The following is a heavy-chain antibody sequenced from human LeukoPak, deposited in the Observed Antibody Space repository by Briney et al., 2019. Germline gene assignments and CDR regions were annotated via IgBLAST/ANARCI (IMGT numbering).Heavy chain of an antibody. Sequence: SETLSLTCAVSGGSISSGGYSWSWIRQPPGKGLEWIGYIYHSGSTYYNPSLKSRVTISVDRSKNQFSLKLSSVTAADTAVYYCASYSSGWHGGFDYWGQGTLVTVSS. CDR2: IYHSGST. CDR1: GGSISSGGYS. V-gene: IGHV4-30-2*01. CDR3: ASYSSGWHGGFDY. D-gene: IGHD6-19*01. J-gene: IGHJ4*02.